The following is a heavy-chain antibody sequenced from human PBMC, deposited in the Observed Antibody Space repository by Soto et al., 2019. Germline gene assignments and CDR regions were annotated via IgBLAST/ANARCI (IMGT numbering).Heavy chain of an antibody. V-gene: IGHV3-23*01. J-gene: IGHJ4*02. D-gene: IGHD3-10*01. CDR2: IISSGIDT. CDR1: GFTFSNYG. CDR3: AKGGGNYLDY. Sequence: GGSLRLSCAASGFTFSNYGMTWARQVSGKGLEWVSTIISSGIDTYLADSVKGRFAISRDNAKNTLYLQMNSLRTDDTAVYYCAKGGGNYLDYWGQGTVVTVS.